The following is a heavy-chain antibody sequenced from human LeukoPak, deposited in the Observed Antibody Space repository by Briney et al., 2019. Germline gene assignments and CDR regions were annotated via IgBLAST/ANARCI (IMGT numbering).Heavy chain of an antibody. D-gene: IGHD3-9*01. V-gene: IGHV1-2*02. CDR1: EYTFIDYF. Sequence: VASVKVSCKASEYTFIDYFIHWVRQAPGQGLEWLGWIDPNSGGTNSAQNFQGRVTMTRDTSISTAYMELSSLRSDDTAVCYCARALRTDILTTDYWGPGTLVTVSS. CDR3: ARALRTDILTTDY. CDR2: IDPNSGGT. J-gene: IGHJ4*02.